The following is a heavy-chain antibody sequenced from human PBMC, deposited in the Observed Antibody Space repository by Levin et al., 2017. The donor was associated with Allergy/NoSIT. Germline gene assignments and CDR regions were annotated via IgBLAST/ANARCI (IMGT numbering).Heavy chain of an antibody. CDR1: GFTFSDYS. V-gene: IGHV3-21*01. CDR2: ISPNSNYI. D-gene: IGHD3-22*01. Sequence: LSLTCAASGFTFSDYSMNWVRQAPGKGLEWVSSISPNSNYIYYADSLKGRFTISRDNAKRSVFLQMNSLRAEDTALYYCARSGSPDYWGQGTLVTVSS. J-gene: IGHJ4*02. CDR3: ARSGSPDY.